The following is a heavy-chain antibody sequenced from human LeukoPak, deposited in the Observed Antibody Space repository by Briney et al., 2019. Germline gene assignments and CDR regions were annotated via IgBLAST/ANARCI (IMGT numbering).Heavy chain of an antibody. CDR3: VRGSYGAYDY. CDR2: ISSDSSYI. Sequence: PGGSLRLSCAASGFNFNTYTMNWVRQAPGKGLEWVSSISSDSSYIYYADAVHGRFTVSRDNAKYSLYLQMNSLRAEDTAVYYCVRGSYGAYDYWGQGSLVTVSS. D-gene: IGHD4-17*01. V-gene: IGHV3-21*01. CDR1: GFNFNTYT. J-gene: IGHJ4*02.